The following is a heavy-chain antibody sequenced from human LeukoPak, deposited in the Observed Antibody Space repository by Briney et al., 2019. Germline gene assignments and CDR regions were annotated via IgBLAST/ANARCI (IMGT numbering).Heavy chain of an antibody. J-gene: IGHJ6*03. D-gene: IGHD3-10*01. CDR3: ARDEGALVRGKYYYYMDV. V-gene: IGHV1-69*13. CDR1: GYTFTSYG. Sequence: GASVKVSCKASGYTFTSYGISWVRQAPGQGLKWMGGLIPIFGTANYAQKFQGRVTITADESTSTAYMELSSLRSEDTAVYYCARDEGALVRGKYYYYMDVWGKGTTVTISS. CDR2: LIPIFGTA.